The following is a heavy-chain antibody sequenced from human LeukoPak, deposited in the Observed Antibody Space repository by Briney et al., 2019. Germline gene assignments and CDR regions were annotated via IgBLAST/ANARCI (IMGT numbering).Heavy chain of an antibody. V-gene: IGHV3-30-3*01. CDR3: ARVMVRGTDAFDI. D-gene: IGHD3-10*01. Sequence: GGSLRLSCAASGFTFSISAMHWVRQAPGKGLEWVAVISNDGSNKHYVDSVKGRFTISRENSKNTLYLQMNSLRPEDTAVYYCARVMVRGTDAFDIWGQGTMVTVSS. CDR1: GFTFSISA. CDR2: ISNDGSNK. J-gene: IGHJ3*02.